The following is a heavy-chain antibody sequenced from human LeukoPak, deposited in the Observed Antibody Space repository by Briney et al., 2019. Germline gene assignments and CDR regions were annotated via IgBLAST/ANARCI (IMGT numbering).Heavy chain of an antibody. CDR2: ISSSSSYI. Sequence: GGSLRLSCAASGFTFSSYSMNWVSQALGKGLEWVSSISSSSSYIYYADSVKGRFTISRDNAKNSLYLQMNSLRAEDTAVYYCARGEGLGTTNGGYYFAYWGQGSLVIVSS. CDR1: GFTFSSYS. D-gene: IGHD1-26*01. J-gene: IGHJ4*02. V-gene: IGHV3-21*01. CDR3: ARGEGLGTTNGGYYFAY.